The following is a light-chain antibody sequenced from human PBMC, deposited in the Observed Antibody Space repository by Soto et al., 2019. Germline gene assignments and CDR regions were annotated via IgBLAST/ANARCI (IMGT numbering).Light chain of an antibody. Sequence: VGVTQSPATLSLSTRETATLSCRASQSLINFVAWYQHKPGQPPRLLIYDASKRATGIPTRFSGSGSGTDFTLTISSLQPEDFAVYYCQQRSNWPDAFGQGTRLEI. CDR3: QQRSNWPDA. CDR2: DAS. V-gene: IGKV3-11*01. J-gene: IGKJ5*01. CDR1: QSLINF.